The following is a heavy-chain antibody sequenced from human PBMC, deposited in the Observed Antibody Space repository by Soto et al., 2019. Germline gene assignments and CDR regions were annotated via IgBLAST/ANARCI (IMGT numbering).Heavy chain of an antibody. J-gene: IGHJ6*02. CDR1: GGTFSSYA. Sequence: QVQLVQSGAEVKKPGSSVKVSCKASGGTFSSYAISWVRQAPGQGLEWMGGIIPIFGTANYAQKFQGRVTITADESTSTADMELSSLRSEDTAVYYCASGGGYCSSTSCYYYYYYGMDVWGQGTTVTVSS. V-gene: IGHV1-69*01. D-gene: IGHD2-2*01. CDR3: ASGGGYCSSTSCYYYYYYGMDV. CDR2: IIPIFGTA.